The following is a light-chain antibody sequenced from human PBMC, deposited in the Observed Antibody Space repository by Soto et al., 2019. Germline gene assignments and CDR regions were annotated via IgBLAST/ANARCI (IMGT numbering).Light chain of an antibody. CDR1: QSISSY. J-gene: IGKJ2*01. V-gene: IGKV1-39*01. CDR3: KGLYKTPVT. Sequence: DIQMTQSPSSLSASVGDRVTITCRASQSISSYLNWYQQKPGKAPNLLICATSSLQSGVPSRFSGSRSGTDCTLTILSLQPHNFSTYYCKGLYKTPVTFDNVTKLKI. CDR2: ATS.